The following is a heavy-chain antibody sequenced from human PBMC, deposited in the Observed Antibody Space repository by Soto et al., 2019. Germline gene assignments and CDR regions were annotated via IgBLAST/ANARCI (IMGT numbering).Heavy chain of an antibody. J-gene: IGHJ4*02. V-gene: IGHV4-39*01. Sequence: QLQLQESGPGLVKPSETLSLTCTVSDGSISSSSYYWGWIRQPPGKGLEYIGSIYYSGSTYYNPSLKSRVTISVDTSKNQFSLKLSSVTAADTTVYYCAGSTVRSNWYFDYWGQGTLVTVSS. CDR1: DGSISSSSYY. CDR3: AGSTVRSNWYFDY. D-gene: IGHD2-8*01. CDR2: IYYSGST.